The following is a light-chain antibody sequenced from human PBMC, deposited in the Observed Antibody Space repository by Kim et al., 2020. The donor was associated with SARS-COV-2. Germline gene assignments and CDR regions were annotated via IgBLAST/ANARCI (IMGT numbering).Light chain of an antibody. CDR2: QDN. V-gene: IGLV3-1*01. CDR1: KWGDKY. J-gene: IGLJ1*01. CDR3: QAWDSSTAV. Sequence: VSPEQTARITCSGDKWGDKYAGWYQQKQGQSPVLVIYQDNKRPSGIPERFSGSNSGNTATLTISGTQAMDEADYYCQAWDSSTAVFGTGTKVTVL.